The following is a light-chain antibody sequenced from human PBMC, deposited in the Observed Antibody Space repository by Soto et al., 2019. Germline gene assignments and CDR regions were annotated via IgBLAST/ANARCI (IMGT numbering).Light chain of an antibody. J-gene: IGLJ1*01. CDR3: HSYTSSSTYV. CDR1: SSDVGGFNY. CDR2: DVT. V-gene: IGLV2-14*03. Sequence: QSALTQPASVSVAPRQSITISCTGTSSDVGGFNYVSWYQQHPGKAPKLMIYDVTNRTLGVSYRFSGSKSGNTASLTISGIQADDEADYYCHSYTSSSTYVFGTGTELTVL.